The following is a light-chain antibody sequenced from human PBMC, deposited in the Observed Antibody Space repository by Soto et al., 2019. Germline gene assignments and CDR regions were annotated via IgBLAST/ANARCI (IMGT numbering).Light chain of an antibody. CDR2: WAS. J-gene: IGKJ2*01. CDR1: QSVLYSVNNENY. V-gene: IGKV4-1*01. CDR3: QQYHSLPYT. Sequence: DIVMTQSPDSLAVSLGERATINCKSSQSVLYSVNNENYLAWFQQRAGQPPKLLVYWASNRASGVPDRFSGSGYGTDFTLTISSLQAEDVAVYYCQQYHSLPYTVGQGTKLEIK.